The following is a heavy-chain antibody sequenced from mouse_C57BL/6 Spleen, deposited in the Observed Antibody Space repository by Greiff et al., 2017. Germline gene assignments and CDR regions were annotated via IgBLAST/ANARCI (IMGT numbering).Heavy chain of an antibody. CDR2: ISYDGSN. J-gene: IGHJ1*03. CDR3: AREGVGRWYFDV. Sequence: ESGPGLVKPSQSLSLTCSVTGYSITSGYYWNWIRQFPGNKLEWMGYISYDGSNNYNPSLKNRISITRDTSKNQFFLKLNSVTTEDTATYYCAREGVGRWYFDVWGTGTTVTVSS. V-gene: IGHV3-6*01. CDR1: GYSITSGYY.